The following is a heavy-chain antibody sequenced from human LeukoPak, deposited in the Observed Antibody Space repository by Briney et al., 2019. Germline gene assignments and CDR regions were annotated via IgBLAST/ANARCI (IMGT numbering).Heavy chain of an antibody. CDR3: ARVEILRGAGRDPPYYMDV. CDR2: INWNGGKI. D-gene: IGHD2-15*01. Sequence: PGGSLTLSCAASGLVYENYGMTWVRQAPGKGLEWVCGINWNGGKIVYADSVEGRFTISRDNAKNSLYLQMNSLRGEDTALYYCARVEILRGAGRDPPYYMDVWGKAITVIVSS. J-gene: IGHJ6*03. CDR1: GLVYENYG. V-gene: IGHV3-20*04.